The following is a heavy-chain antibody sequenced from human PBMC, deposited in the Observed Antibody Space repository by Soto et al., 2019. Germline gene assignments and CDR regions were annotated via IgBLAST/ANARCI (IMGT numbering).Heavy chain of an antibody. CDR2: IYHSGST. CDR3: ARDGGSQGYGMDV. D-gene: IGHD1-26*01. V-gene: IGHV4-31*03. Sequence: SETLSLTCTVSGGSISSGGYYWSWIRQHPGKGLEWIGYIYHSGSTYYNPSLKSRVTISVDTSKNHFSLKLSSVTAADTAVYYCARDGGSQGYGMDVWGQGTTVTVSS. J-gene: IGHJ6*02. CDR1: GGSISSGGYY.